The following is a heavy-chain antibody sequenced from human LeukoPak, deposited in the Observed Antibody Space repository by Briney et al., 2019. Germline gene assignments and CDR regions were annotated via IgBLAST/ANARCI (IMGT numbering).Heavy chain of an antibody. CDR2: MNPNSGNT. J-gene: IGHJ4*02. D-gene: IGHD2-2*01. Sequence: ASVKVSCKASGYTFTSYDINWVRQAPGQGLEWMGWMNPNSGNTVYAQKFQGRVTITRNTSMSTAYMELSSLRSEDTAVYYCALTPRYCSSTSCSDYWGQGTLVTVSS. V-gene: IGHV1-8*01. CDR3: ALTPRYCSSTSCSDY. CDR1: GYTFTSYD.